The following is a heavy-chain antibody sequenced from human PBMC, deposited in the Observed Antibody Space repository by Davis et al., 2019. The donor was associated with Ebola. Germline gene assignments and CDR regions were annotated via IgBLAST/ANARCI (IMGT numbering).Heavy chain of an antibody. J-gene: IGHJ4*02. V-gene: IGHV1-18*01. D-gene: IGHD2-8*01. Sequence: ASVKVSCKASGYTFTSYAMHWVRQAPGQRLEWMGWISAYNGNTNYAQKLQGRVTMTTDTSTSTAYMELRSLRSDDTAVYYCARRYCTNGVCPDYWGQGTLVTVSS. CDR1: GYTFTSYA. CDR3: ARRYCTNGVCPDY. CDR2: ISAYNGNT.